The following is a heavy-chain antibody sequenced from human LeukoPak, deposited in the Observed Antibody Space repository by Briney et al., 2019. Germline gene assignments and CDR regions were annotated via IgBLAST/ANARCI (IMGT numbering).Heavy chain of an antibody. CDR1: GFTFSSYA. CDR2: ISGSGGST. CDR3: ARGGTLGVVGPSDYFDY. D-gene: IGHD1-26*01. J-gene: IGHJ4*02. Sequence: GGSLRLSCAASGFTFSSYAMSWVRQAPGKGLEWVSAISGSGGSTYYADSVKGRFTISRDNSKNTLYLQMNSLRAEDTAVYYCARGGTLGVVGPSDYFDYWGQGTLVTVSS. V-gene: IGHV3-23*01.